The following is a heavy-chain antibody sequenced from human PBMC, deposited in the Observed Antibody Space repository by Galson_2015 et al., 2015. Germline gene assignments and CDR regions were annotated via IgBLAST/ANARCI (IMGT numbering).Heavy chain of an antibody. Sequence: SCKASGYTFTSYGLSCVRQAPGPGLEWMGWISAYNGNTNYAQKLQGRVTMTTDTSTSTAYMELRSLRSDDTAVYYCARDRMTGWYFDLWGRGTLVTVSS. V-gene: IGHV1-18*01. CDR1: GYTFTSYG. D-gene: IGHD3-9*01. J-gene: IGHJ2*01. CDR3: ARDRMTGWYFDL. CDR2: ISAYNGNT.